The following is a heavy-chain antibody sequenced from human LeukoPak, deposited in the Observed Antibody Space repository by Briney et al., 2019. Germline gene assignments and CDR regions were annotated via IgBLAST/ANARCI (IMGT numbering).Heavy chain of an antibody. D-gene: IGHD2-2*01. CDR1: GYTFTSYG. V-gene: IGHV1-18*01. CDR2: ISAYNGNT. CDR3: ARDNVVVPAAVFDY. J-gene: IGHJ4*02. Sequence: APVKVSCKASGYTFTSYGISWVRQAPGQGLEWMGWISAYNGNTNYAQKLQGRVTMTTDTSTSTAYMELRSLRSDDTAVYYCARDNVVVPAAVFDYWGQGTLVTVSS.